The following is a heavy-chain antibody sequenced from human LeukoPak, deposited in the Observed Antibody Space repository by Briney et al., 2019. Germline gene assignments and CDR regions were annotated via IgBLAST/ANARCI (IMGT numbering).Heavy chain of an antibody. J-gene: IGHJ4*02. CDR2: ISSGGTNK. CDR1: GFTFSSYW. Sequence: GGSLRLSCAASGFTFSSYWMSWVRQAPGKGLEWVASISSGGTNKHYADSVKGRVTISRDNAKDSLFLQLISLRAEDTAVYYCANQDYVWGSFRFWGKGTLVTVSS. CDR3: ANQDYVWGSFRF. D-gene: IGHD3-16*02. V-gene: IGHV3-21*01.